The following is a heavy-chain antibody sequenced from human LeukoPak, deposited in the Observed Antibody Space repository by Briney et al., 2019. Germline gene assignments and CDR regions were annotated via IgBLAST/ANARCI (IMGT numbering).Heavy chain of an antibody. J-gene: IGHJ4*02. V-gene: IGHV1-2*06. Sequence: ASVKVSCKASGYTFTGYYIHWVRQAPGQGLEWMGRINPNSGDTDYAQKFQGRVTMTRDTSISTAYVEFLRLRFDDTAVYYCARELVGAEFDYWGQGTLVTVPS. CDR3: ARELVGAEFDY. CDR1: GYTFTGYY. CDR2: INPNSGDT. D-gene: IGHD1-26*01.